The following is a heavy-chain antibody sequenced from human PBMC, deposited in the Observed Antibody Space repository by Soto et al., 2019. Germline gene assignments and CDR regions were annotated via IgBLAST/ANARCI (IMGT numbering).Heavy chain of an antibody. CDR3: AKSRDGYNFYFYYGMDV. CDR1: GFTFNNYG. J-gene: IGHJ6*02. D-gene: IGHD5-12*01. CDR2: ILYDGGKN. V-gene: IGHV3-30*18. Sequence: QVQLVESGGGVVQPGRSLRLSCAASGFTFNNYGKHWVRQAPGKGLEWVAHILYDGGKNYYADSVKGRFTISRDNSKNTLYLQMNSLTAEDTAVYFCAKSRDGYNFYFYYGMDVWGQGTAVTVSS.